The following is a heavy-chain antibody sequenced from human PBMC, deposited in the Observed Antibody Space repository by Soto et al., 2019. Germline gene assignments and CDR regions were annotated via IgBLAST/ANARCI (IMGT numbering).Heavy chain of an antibody. CDR2: ISGSGGAT. CDR1: GFTFSSNA. D-gene: IGHD6-19*01. CDR3: AKLCPNSGWYEAFDY. V-gene: IGHV3-23*01. J-gene: IGHJ4*02. Sequence: EVQVLESGGGLVQPGGSLRLSCAASGFTFSSNAMSWVRQAPGKGLEWVSTISGSGGATYYADSVKGRFAISRDNSENTLYLQMNSLRAEDTAVYYCAKLCPNSGWYEAFDYWGQGTLVTVSS.